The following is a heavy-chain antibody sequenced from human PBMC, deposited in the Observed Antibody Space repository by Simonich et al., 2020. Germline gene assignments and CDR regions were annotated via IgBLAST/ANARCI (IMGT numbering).Heavy chain of an antibody. D-gene: IGHD6-13*01. CDR2: INPNRGGT. Sequence: QVQLVQSGAEVKKPGASVKVSCKASGYTFTGYYMHWVLQAPGQGLEGSGWINPNRGGTNYAQKFQGRVTMTRDTSISTAYMELRRLRSDDTAVYYCARSHIAAAGTGYFQHWGQGTLVTVSS. J-gene: IGHJ1*01. CDR3: ARSHIAAAGTGYFQH. V-gene: IGHV1-2*02. CDR1: GYTFTGYY.